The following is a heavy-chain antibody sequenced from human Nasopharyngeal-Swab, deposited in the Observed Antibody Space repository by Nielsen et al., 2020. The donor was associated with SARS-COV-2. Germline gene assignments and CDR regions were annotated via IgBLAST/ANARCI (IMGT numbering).Heavy chain of an antibody. Sequence: SGPTLVYPPPTLTLTCTFSGFSLSTSGRCVSWILQPPGKALEWLARIDWDDDKYNSTSLKTRLTISKDTSKTQVVLTMTNMDPVDTATYYCARFVTSSAFDIWGQGTMVTVSS. V-gene: IGHV2-70*11. CDR2: IDWDDDK. D-gene: IGHD4-11*01. J-gene: IGHJ3*02. CDR3: ARFVTSSAFDI. CDR1: GFSLSTSGRC.